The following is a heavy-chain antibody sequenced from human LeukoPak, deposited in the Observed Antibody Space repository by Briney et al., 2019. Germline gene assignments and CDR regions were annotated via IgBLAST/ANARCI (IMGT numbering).Heavy chain of an antibody. Sequence: GGSLRLSCAASGFTFSSYSMNWVRQAPGKGLEWVSAISGSGGSTYYADSVKGRFTISRDNSKNTLYLQMNSLRAEDTAVYYCAKGRPTYYYDSSGYGFDYWGQGTLVTVPS. CDR2: ISGSGGST. CDR1: GFTFSSYS. J-gene: IGHJ4*02. D-gene: IGHD3-22*01. CDR3: AKGRPTYYYDSSGYGFDY. V-gene: IGHV3-23*01.